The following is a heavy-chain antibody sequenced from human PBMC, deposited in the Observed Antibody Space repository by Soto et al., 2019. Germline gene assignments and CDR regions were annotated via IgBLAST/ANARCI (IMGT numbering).Heavy chain of an antibody. Sequence: LRLSCAASGFTFSSYAMSWVRQAPGKGLEWVSAISGSGGSTYYADSVKGRFTISRDNSKNTLYLQMNSLRAEDTAVYYCAKDQVGRQWTYYFDYWGQGTLVTVSS. D-gene: IGHD6-19*01. V-gene: IGHV3-23*01. CDR1: GFTFSSYA. CDR3: AKDQVGRQWTYYFDY. J-gene: IGHJ4*02. CDR2: ISGSGGST.